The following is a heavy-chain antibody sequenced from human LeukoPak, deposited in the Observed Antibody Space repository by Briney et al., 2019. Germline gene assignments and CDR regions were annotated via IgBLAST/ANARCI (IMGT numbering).Heavy chain of an antibody. Sequence: SETLSLTCSVSGGSISTTTYYWGWIRQPPGTGLEWIGTIYYSGSTYYNPSLKSRVTISVDTSKNQFSLRLSSVTAADTAVYFWAGLLNGGVSHWFDPWGQGTLVTVSP. CDR2: IYYSGST. J-gene: IGHJ5*02. V-gene: IGHV4-39*01. D-gene: IGHD7-27*01. CDR3: AGLLNGGVSHWFDP. CDR1: GGSISTTTYY.